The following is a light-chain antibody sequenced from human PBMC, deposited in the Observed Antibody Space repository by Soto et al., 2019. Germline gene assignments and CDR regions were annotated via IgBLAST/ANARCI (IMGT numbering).Light chain of an antibody. CDR2: KAS. CDR3: EQYNSYPRT. CDR1: QSISSW. J-gene: IGKJ1*01. Sequence: DIQMTQSPSTLSASVGDRVTITCRASQSISSWLAWYQQKPGKAPKLLIYKASSLESGVPSRFSGSGSGTEFPLTISILQPDDFANYDCEQYNSYPRTCGQGTKVEIK. V-gene: IGKV1-5*03.